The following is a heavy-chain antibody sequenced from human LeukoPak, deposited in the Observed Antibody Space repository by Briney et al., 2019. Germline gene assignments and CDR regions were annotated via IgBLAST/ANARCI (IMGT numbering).Heavy chain of an antibody. CDR1: GGSISIYY. Sequence: PSETLSLTCTVSGGSISIYYWSWIRQPPGKGLEWIGYIYYSGSTNYNPSLKRRVTISVDTSKNQFSLKLSSVTAADTAVYYCARDFSSSWYGGMDVWGQGTTVTVSS. CDR3: ARDFSSSWYGGMDV. V-gene: IGHV4-59*01. J-gene: IGHJ6*02. D-gene: IGHD6-13*01. CDR2: IYYSGST.